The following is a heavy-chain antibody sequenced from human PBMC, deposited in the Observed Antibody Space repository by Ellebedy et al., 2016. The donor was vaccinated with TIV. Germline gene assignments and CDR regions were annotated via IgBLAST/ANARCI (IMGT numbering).Heavy chain of an antibody. J-gene: IGHJ4*02. V-gene: IGHV1-46*01. Sequence: AASVKVSCKASGYTFTSYYMHWVRQAPGQGLEWVGIINTSGGDTSYTQKFQGRVTMTRDTSTSTAYMELRSLRSDDTAVYYSARWPYGSGSENDFWGQGTLVTVSS. CDR2: INTSGGDT. D-gene: IGHD3-10*01. CDR1: GYTFTSYY. CDR3: ARWPYGSGSENDF.